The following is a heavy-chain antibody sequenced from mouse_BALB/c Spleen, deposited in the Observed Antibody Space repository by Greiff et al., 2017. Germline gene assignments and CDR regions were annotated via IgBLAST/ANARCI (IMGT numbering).Heavy chain of an antibody. CDR2: INPSTGYT. CDR1: GYTFTSYW. D-gene: IGHD2-3*01. CDR3: ASYDGYSWYFDV. Sequence: VQLQQSGAELAKPGASVKMSCKASGYTFTSYWMHWVKQRPGQGLEWIGYINPSTGYTEYNQKFKDKATLTADKSSSTAYMQLSSLTSEDSAVYYCASYDGYSWYFDVWGAGTTVTVSS. J-gene: IGHJ1*01. V-gene: IGHV1-7*01.